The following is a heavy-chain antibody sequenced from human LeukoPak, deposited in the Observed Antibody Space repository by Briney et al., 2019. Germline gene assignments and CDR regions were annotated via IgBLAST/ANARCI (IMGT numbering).Heavy chain of an antibody. J-gene: IGHJ6*03. CDR1: GFTFSSYA. Sequence: PGGSLRLSCAASGFTFSSYAMSWVRQAPGKGLEWVSAISGSGGSTYYADSVKGRFTISSDNSKNTLYLQMNSLRAEDTAVYYCAKDHEGSSSSWFPYYYYYYMDVWGKGTTVTVSS. CDR2: ISGSGGST. D-gene: IGHD6-13*01. V-gene: IGHV3-23*01. CDR3: AKDHEGSSSSWFPYYYYYYMDV.